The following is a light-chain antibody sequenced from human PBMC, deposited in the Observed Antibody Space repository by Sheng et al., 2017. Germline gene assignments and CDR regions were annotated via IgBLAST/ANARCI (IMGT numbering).Light chain of an antibody. CDR3: QQFHTYPLT. CDR1: QGISGS. J-gene: IGKJ4*01. CDR2: AAS. V-gene: IGKV1-13*02. Sequence: AIHLTQSPSSLSASVGDRVTITCRASQGISGSLAWYQQKPGKPPKLLISAASTLQSGVPSRFSGSGSGTDFTLTISSLQPDDFATYFCQQFHTYPLTFGGVTKVEIK.